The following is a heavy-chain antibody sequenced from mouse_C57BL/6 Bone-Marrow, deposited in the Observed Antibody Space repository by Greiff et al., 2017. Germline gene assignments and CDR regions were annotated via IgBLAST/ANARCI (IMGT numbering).Heavy chain of an antibody. J-gene: IGHJ4*01. V-gene: IGHV2-4*01. CDR2: IWSGGST. Sequence: VKLVESGPGLVQPSQCLSITCTVSGFSLTSYGVHWVRQPPGKGLEWLGVIWSGGSTDYNAAFISRLSISKDNSKSQVFFKMNSLQADATAIYYYAKIADYAMDYWGQGTSVTVSS. CDR1: GFSLTSYG. CDR3: AKIADYAMDY.